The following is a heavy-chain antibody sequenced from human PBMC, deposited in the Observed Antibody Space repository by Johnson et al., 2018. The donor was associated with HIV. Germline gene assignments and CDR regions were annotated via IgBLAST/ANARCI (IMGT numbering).Heavy chain of an antibody. CDR2: ISYDGSNK. D-gene: IGHD1-26*01. CDR1: GFTFSSYA. V-gene: IGHV3-30-3*01. J-gene: IGHJ3*02. CDR3: ARGWGIVGAKSAFDI. Sequence: QVQLVESGGGVVQPGRSLRLSCAASGFTFSSYAMHWVRQAPGKGLEWVAVISYDGSNKYYADSVKGRFTISRDNSKNTLYLQMNSLRAGDTAVYYCARGWGIVGAKSAFDIWGQGTMVTVSS.